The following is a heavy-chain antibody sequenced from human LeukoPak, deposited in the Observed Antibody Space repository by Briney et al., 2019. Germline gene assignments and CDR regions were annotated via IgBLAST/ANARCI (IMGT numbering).Heavy chain of an antibody. J-gene: IGHJ4*02. V-gene: IGHV3-23*01. CDR1: GFTVSTSA. CDR2: ISGSGGGT. CDR3: AKRSGHNYGYFDY. D-gene: IGHD5-18*01. Sequence: GGSLRLSCAAAGFTVSTSAMSWVRQAPGKGLEWVSGISGSGGGTYYADSVKGRFSISRDNSKNTLYLQMNSLRGEDTAVYYCAKRSGHNYGYFDYWGQGILVTVSS.